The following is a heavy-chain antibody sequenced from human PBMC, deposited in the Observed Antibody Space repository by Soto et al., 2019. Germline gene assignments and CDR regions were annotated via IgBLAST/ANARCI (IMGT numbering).Heavy chain of an antibody. CDR3: ARVEGSSYYFRHDC. Sequence: SETLSLTCTVSCGSISSGSYHWSWIRQHPGKGLEWIGNIYYSGSSYYNPSLKSRATISIDTSKDQFSLRLGSVTAADTAVYYCARVEGSSYYFRHDCWGRGTLVTVSS. J-gene: IGHJ4*02. CDR2: IYYSGSS. CDR1: CGSISSGSYH. D-gene: IGHD1-26*01. V-gene: IGHV4-31*03.